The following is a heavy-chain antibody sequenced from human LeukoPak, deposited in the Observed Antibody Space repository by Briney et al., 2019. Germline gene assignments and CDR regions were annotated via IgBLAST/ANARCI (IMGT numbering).Heavy chain of an antibody. CDR2: IKSDGSST. Sequence: GGSLRLSCAASGFTFSSYGMHWARQAPGKGLVWVSRIKSDGSSTSYADSVKGRFTISRDNAKNTLYLQMNSLRVEDMAVYYCARDLSYSFDYWGQGTLVTVSS. CDR3: ARDLSYSFDY. J-gene: IGHJ4*02. V-gene: IGHV3-74*01. CDR1: GFTFSSYG. D-gene: IGHD5-18*01.